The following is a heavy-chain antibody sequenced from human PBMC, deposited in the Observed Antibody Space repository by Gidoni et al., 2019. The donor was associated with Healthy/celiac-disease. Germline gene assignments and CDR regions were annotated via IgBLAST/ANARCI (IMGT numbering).Heavy chain of an antibody. D-gene: IGHD6-19*01. CDR3: ARDLAPYSSGWYSFDY. CDR2: IIPICGTA. Sequence: QVQLVQSGAEVKKPGSSVKVSCKASGGTFSSYATRWVRQAPGQGLEWMGGIIPICGTANYAQKFQGRVTITADESTSTAYMELSSLRSEDTAVYYCARDLAPYSSGWYSFDYWGQGTLVTVSS. CDR1: GGTFSSYA. J-gene: IGHJ4*02. V-gene: IGHV1-69*01.